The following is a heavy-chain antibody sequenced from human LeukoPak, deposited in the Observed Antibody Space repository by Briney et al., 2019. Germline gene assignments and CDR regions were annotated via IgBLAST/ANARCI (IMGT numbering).Heavy chain of an antibody. J-gene: IGHJ6*03. Sequence: SETLSLTCTVSGGSLNSYYWSWIRQPPGKGLEWIAYIYYSGSTNYNPSLKSRVTISVDTSKNQFSLKLSSVTAADTAVYYCARGGGVGYYYYYMDVWGKGTTVTISS. CDR2: IYYSGST. CDR1: GGSLNSYY. V-gene: IGHV4-59*01. D-gene: IGHD2-8*01. CDR3: ARGGGVGYYYYYMDV.